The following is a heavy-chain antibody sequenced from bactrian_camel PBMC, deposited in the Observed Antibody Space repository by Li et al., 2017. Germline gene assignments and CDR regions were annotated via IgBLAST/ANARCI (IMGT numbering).Heavy chain of an antibody. D-gene: IGHD6*01. CDR3: AAKCGRSWYSSLSRWRYNY. J-gene: IGHJ4*01. CDR2: IATGSGNT. V-gene: IGHV3S1*01. Sequence: QVQLVESGGGSVQAGGSLRLSCAASGYTYNRNCMAWFRQAPGKEREGVARIATGSGNTYYADSVKGRFTISQDNAKNTLYLQMNSLKPEDTAMYYCAAKCGRSWYSSLSRWRYNYWGQGTQVTVS. CDR1: GYTYNRNC.